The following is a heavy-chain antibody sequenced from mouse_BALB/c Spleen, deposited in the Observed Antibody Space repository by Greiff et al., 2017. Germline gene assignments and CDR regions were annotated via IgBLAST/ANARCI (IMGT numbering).Heavy chain of an antibody. J-gene: IGHJ2*01. Sequence: VQLQQSGPELVKTGASVKISCKASGYSFTDYYMHWVKQSPEKSFEWIGEINPSTGGTSYNQKFKGKATLTVDKSSSTAYMQLKSLTSEDSAVYYCATYYRYDGVDYWGQGTTLTVSS. CDR1: GYSFTDYY. D-gene: IGHD2-14*01. CDR3: ATYYRYDGVDY. CDR2: INPSTGGT. V-gene: IGHV1-42*01.